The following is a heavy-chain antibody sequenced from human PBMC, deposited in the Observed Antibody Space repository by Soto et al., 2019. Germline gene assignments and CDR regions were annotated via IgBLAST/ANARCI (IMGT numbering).Heavy chain of an antibody. V-gene: IGHV1-18*01. CDR3: ATSVQLSTFGGVIGNDAFDI. Sequence: QVQLVQSGAEVKKPGASVKVSCKASGYTFTSYGISWVRQAPGQGLEWMGWISAYNGNTNYAQKLQGRVTMTTDTTTSTAYMELRRLRSDDTAVYYCATSVQLSTFGGVIGNDAFDIWGQGTMVTVSS. J-gene: IGHJ3*02. CDR2: ISAYNGNT. CDR1: GYTFTSYG. D-gene: IGHD3-16*02.